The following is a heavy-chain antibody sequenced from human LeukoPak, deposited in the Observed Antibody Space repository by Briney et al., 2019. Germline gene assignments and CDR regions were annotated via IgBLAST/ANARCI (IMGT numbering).Heavy chain of an antibody. CDR1: GFTFSTFS. D-gene: IGHD1-7*01. J-gene: IGHJ3*01. V-gene: IGHV3-21*01. CDR3: ARRTFPNDAFDV. CDR2: ISGSGSDI. Sequence: GGSLRLSCAASGFTFSTFSMNWVRQTPGKGLEWVSAISGSGSDIYYADSVKGRFTISRDNPKRSLYLQMNSLRAEDTAVYYCARRTFPNDAFDVWGQGTMVTVSS.